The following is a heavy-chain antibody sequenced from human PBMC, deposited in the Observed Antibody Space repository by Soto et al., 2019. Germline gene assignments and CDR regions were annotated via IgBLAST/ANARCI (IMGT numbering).Heavy chain of an antibody. CDR3: ATPANYCTGGNCLDY. V-gene: IGHV3-23*01. J-gene: IGHJ4*02. D-gene: IGHD2-15*01. CDR1: GFTFSNFV. CDR2: ITGSSANT. Sequence: GGSLRLSCAASGFTFSNFVMSWVRQAPGKGLQWVSRITGSSANTYYEDSVKGRFTISRDNSKNTLYLQMSSLRGADTAVLYCATPANYCTGGNCLDYWGQGTLVTVSS.